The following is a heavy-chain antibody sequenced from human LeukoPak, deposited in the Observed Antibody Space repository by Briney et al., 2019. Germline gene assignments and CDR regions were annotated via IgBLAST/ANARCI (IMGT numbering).Heavy chain of an antibody. V-gene: IGHV4-4*07. CDR2: VSTSVTT. CDR1: GVSTSSGY. J-gene: IGHJ4*02. CDR3: ASGYGSGSYSG. D-gene: IGHD3-10*01. Sequence: PSETLSLTCTVSGVSTSSGYWSWIRQPAGKGLEWLGRVSTSVTTYYIPSLKSRVTMSLDTSENQFFLKFTSVTAADTAVYYCASGYGSGSYSGWGEGTLVTVSS.